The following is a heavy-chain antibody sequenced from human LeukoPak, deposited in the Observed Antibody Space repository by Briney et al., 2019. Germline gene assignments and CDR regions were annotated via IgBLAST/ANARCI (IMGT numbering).Heavy chain of an antibody. V-gene: IGHV4-30-4*01. Sequence: SETLSLTCTVSSGSIISSSYYWSWIRQPPGKGLEWIGYIYYSGSTYYNPSLRSRVTISVDTSKNQFSLKLSSVTAADTAVYYCARAKAGRWSNAGAAFDIWGQGTMVTVSS. CDR2: IYYSGST. D-gene: IGHD3-10*01. J-gene: IGHJ3*02. CDR3: ARAKAGRWSNAGAAFDI. CDR1: SGSIISSSYY.